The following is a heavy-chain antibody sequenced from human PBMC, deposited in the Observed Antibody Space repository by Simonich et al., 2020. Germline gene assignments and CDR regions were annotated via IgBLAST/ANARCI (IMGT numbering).Heavy chain of an antibody. Sequence: QVQLVQSGAEVKKPGASVKVSCKASGYTFTGYYMHWVRQAPGQGLGWRRRYKPTSGGTNNDQRLKARVTMTRDTSISTAYMELSRLRSDDTAVYYCARETFLGYCSSTSCYDAFDIWGQGTMVTVSS. CDR1: GYTFTGYY. V-gene: IGHV1-2*06. CDR3: ARETFLGYCSSTSCYDAFDI. D-gene: IGHD2-2*01. J-gene: IGHJ3*02. CDR2: YKPTSGGT.